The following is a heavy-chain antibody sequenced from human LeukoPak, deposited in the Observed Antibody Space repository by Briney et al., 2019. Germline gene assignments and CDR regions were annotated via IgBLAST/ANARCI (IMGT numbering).Heavy chain of an antibody. D-gene: IGHD6-6*01. Sequence: SETLSLTCTVSGGSISSSSYYWGWIRQPPGKGLEWIGSIYYSGSTYYNPPLKSRVTISVDTSKNQFSLKLSSVTAADTAVYYCARHSGAARPYYFDYWGQGTLVTVSS. J-gene: IGHJ4*02. CDR3: ARHSGAARPYYFDY. V-gene: IGHV4-39*01. CDR1: GGSISSSSYY. CDR2: IYYSGST.